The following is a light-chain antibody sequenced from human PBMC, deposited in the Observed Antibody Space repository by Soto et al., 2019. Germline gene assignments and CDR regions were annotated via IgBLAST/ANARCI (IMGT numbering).Light chain of an antibody. V-gene: IGKV1-39*01. CDR3: QQSYSTLWT. Sequence: DIQMTQSPSSLSASVGDRVTITCRPSQSISHYLKWYQQKPGKAPKLLIYGGSNLQSGVPSRFSGSGTGTDLTLTISSLQPEECATYYSQQSYSTLWTFGQVKRVEIK. CDR2: GGS. J-gene: IGKJ1*01. CDR1: QSISHY.